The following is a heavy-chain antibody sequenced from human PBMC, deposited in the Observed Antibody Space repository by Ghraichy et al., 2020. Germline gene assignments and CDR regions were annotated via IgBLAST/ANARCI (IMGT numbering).Heavy chain of an antibody. D-gene: IGHD3-10*01. V-gene: IGHV1-2*02. CDR2: INPTSGDT. Sequence: ASVKVSCKASGYSFTGYSIHWVRQAPGQGLEWMGWINPTSGDTNFAQHFQGRVTMTRDTSISTAYMELSRLTSDDTAVYYCARVEGSFNRWYGIRNYYFDDWGQGTLVAVSS. J-gene: IGHJ4*02. CDR1: GYSFTGYS. CDR3: ARVEGSFNRWYGIRNYYFDD.